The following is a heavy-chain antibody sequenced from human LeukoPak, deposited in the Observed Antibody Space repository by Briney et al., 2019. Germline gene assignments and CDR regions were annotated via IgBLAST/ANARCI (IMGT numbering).Heavy chain of an antibody. CDR3: VRIYCTSTSCYGDSYYGMDV. Sequence: SETLSLTCTVSGDSISSSRHSWGWIRHHPGKGLEWFGSISYSGSTYYNPSLKTRVTMSVDTSENQFSLKLSSVTAADSTVYYCVRIYCTSTSCYGDSYYGMDVWGQGTTVTVSS. D-gene: IGHD2-2*01. CDR2: ISYSGST. CDR1: GDSISSSRHS. V-gene: IGHV4-39*01. J-gene: IGHJ6*02.